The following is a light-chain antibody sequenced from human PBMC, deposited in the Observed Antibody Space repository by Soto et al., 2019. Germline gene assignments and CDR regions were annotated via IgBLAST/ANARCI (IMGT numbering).Light chain of an antibody. J-gene: IGKJ4*01. V-gene: IGKV1-13*02. CDR2: DAS. CDR1: QGISSA. CDR3: QQFQSYALT. Sequence: AIQLTQSPSSLSASVGDRVTITCRASQGISSALAWYQLKPGRAPRLLIYDASSLQSGVSSRFSGSGSGTDFTLTISSLQPEDFATYYCQQFQSYALTFGGGTKLEIK.